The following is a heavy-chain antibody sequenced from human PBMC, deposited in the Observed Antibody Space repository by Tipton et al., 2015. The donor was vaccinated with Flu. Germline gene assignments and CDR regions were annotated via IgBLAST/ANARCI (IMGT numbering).Heavy chain of an antibody. D-gene: IGHD3-16*02. Sequence: TLSLTCTVSGGSISSGGYYWSWIRQHPGKGLEWIGYIYYSGSTYYNPSLKSRVTISVDTSKNQFSLKLSSVTAADTAVYYCAGERRQVYDYVWGSYRYAFDIWGQGTMVTVSS. J-gene: IGHJ3*02. CDR2: IYYSGST. CDR1: GGSISSGGYY. V-gene: IGHV4-31*03. CDR3: AGERRQVYDYVWGSYRYAFDI.